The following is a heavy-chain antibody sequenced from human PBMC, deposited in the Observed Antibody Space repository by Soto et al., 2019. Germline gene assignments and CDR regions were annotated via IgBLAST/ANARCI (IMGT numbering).Heavy chain of an antibody. CDR3: ARGVGIVGATTWYYGMDV. J-gene: IGHJ6*02. CDR2: IYYSGST. V-gene: IGHV4-59*01. D-gene: IGHD1-26*01. CDR1: GGSISSYY. Sequence: PSETLSLTCTVSGGSISSYYWSWFRQPPGKGLEWIGYIYYSGSTNYNPSLTSRVTISVDTSKNQFSLKLSSVTAADTAVYYCARGVGIVGATTWYYGMDVWGQGTTVTVSS.